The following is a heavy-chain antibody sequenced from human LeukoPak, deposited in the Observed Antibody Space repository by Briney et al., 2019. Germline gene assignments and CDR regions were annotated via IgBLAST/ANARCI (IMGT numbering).Heavy chain of an antibody. CDR3: ARRLMYYYDTSGYDVAFDI. J-gene: IGHJ3*02. CDR1: GYSFTSYW. D-gene: IGHD3-22*01. CDR2: IYPGDSDT. Sequence: RGESLKISRKGSGYSFTSYWIGWVRQMPGKGLEWMGIIYPGDSDTRYSPSFQGQVTISADKSISTAYLQWSSLKASDTAMYYCARRLMYYYDTSGYDVAFDIWGQGTMVTVSS. V-gene: IGHV5-51*01.